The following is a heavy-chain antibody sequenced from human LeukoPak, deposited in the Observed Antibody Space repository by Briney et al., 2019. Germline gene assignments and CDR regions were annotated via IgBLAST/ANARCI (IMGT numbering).Heavy chain of an antibody. CDR1: GFTFSSYA. J-gene: IGHJ4*02. Sequence: GGSLRLSCAASGFTFSSYAMSWVRQAPGKGPEWVSAISGSGGSTYYADSVKGRFTISRDNSKNTLYLQMNSLRAEDTAVYYCAKGTYDYVWGSVRYWGQGTLVTVSS. CDR2: ISGSGGST. CDR3: AKGTYDYVWGSVRY. V-gene: IGHV3-23*01. D-gene: IGHD3-16*01.